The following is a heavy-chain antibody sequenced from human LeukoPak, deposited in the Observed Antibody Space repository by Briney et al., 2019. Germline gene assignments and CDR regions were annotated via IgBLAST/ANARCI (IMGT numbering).Heavy chain of an antibody. CDR3: ARTPGIAVAGTGYFDY. Sequence: GSLRLSCAASGFTVSNNYMSWVRQSPGKGLEWVSVIYTDGSTYYADSVKGRFTISRDSSKNTVYLQMNSLRAEDTAVYYCARTPGIAVAGTGYFDYWGQGTLVTVSS. CDR1: GFTVSNNY. V-gene: IGHV3-53*01. CDR2: IYTDGST. J-gene: IGHJ4*02. D-gene: IGHD6-19*01.